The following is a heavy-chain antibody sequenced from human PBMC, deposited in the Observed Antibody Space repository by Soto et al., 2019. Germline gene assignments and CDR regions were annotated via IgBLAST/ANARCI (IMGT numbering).Heavy chain of an antibody. CDR1: GFTFSSYG. D-gene: IGHD6-13*01. J-gene: IGHJ6*03. Sequence: GGSLRLSCAASGFTFSSYGMHWVRQAPGKGLEWVAVIWYDGSNKYYADSVKGRFTISRDNSKNTLYLQMNSLRAEDTAVYYCARGFGRAAAGTVSYYYYYYMDVWGKGTTVTVSS. CDR3: ARGFGRAAAGTVSYYYYYYMDV. V-gene: IGHV3-33*01. CDR2: IWYDGSNK.